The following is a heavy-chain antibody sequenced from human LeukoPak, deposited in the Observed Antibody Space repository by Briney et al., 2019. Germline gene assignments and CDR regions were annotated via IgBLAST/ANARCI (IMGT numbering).Heavy chain of an antibody. J-gene: IGHJ4*02. CDR3: ARGIAAAGGFDY. CDR1: GGSFNNYY. Sequence: SETLSLTCAVSGGSFNNYYWSWIRQPPGKGLEWIGNIYYSGSTNYNPSLKSRVTISVDTSKNQFSLKLSSVTAADTAVYYCARGIAAAGGFDYWGQGTLVTVSS. CDR2: IYYSGST. D-gene: IGHD6-13*01. V-gene: IGHV4-59*12.